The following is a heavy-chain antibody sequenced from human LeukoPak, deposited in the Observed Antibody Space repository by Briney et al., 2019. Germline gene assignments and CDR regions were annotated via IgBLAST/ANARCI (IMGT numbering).Heavy chain of an antibody. D-gene: IGHD3-10*01. V-gene: IGHV4-39*01. J-gene: IGHJ6*03. Sequence: PSVNLSLTCTVSGGSISSSSYYWRWIRQPPGKGLERIGSIYYSGSTYYNPSLKNPVTIPVNTSRNQSTLKLSSVTAADTAVYYCARRSVVQGVTYYYMDVWGKGTTVSVSS. CDR3: ARRSVVQGVTYYYMDV. CDR2: IYYSGST. CDR1: GGSISSSSYY.